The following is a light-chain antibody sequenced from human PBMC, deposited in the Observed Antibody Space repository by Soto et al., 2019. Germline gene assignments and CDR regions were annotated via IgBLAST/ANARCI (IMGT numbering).Light chain of an antibody. V-gene: IGLV2-23*01. Sequence: QSVLTQXAXVSGXXXXSITIXXXGTXXDVGSYNLVSWYQQHPGKAPKLMIYEGSKRPSGVSNRFSGSKSGNTASLTISGLQAEDEADYYCCSYAGSSTPFGTGTKVTVL. CDR1: XXDVGSYNL. CDR3: CSYAGSSTP. J-gene: IGLJ1*01. CDR2: EGS.